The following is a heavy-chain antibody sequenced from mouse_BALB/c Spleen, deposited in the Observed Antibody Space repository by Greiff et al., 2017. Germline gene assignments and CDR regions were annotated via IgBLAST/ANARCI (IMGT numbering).Heavy chain of an antibody. V-gene: IGHV3-2*02. CDR3: AISRMYYYYKDYAIDY. J-gene: IGHJ4*01. D-gene: IGHD1-1*01. CDR2: ISYSGST. Sequence: VQLQQSGPGLVKPSQSLSLTCTVTGYSITSDYAWNWIRQFPGNKLEWMGYISYSGSTSYNPSLKSRISITRDTSKNQFFLQLNSVTTEDTATYYCAISRMYYYYKDYAIDYWGQGTSVTVSS. CDR1: GYSITSDYA.